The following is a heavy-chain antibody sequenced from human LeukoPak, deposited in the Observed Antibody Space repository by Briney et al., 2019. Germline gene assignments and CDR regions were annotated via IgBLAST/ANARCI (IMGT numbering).Heavy chain of an antibody. CDR2: IIPIFGTA. V-gene: IGHV1-69*01. D-gene: IGHD5-18*01. CDR1: GGTFSSYA. Sequence: SVKVSCKASGGTFSSYAISWVRQAPGQGLEWMGGIIPIFGTADYAQKFQGRVTITADESTSTAYMELSSLRSEDTAVYYCARSNPDGGYSYGTYYAWFDPWGQGTLVTVSS. CDR3: ARSNPDGGYSYGTYYAWFDP. J-gene: IGHJ5*02.